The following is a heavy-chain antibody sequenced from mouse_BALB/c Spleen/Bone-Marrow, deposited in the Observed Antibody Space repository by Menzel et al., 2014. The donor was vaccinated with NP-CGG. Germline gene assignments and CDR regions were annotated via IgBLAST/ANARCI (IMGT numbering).Heavy chain of an antibody. J-gene: IGHJ4*01. CDR2: IWAGGST. CDR3: ARGSYYEGAMYY. V-gene: IGHV2-9*02. CDR1: GFSLTSYG. D-gene: IGHD1-1*01. Sequence: VKLMESGPGLVAPSQSLSITCTVSGFSLTSYGVHWVRQPPGKVLEWLGVIWAGGSTNYNSALMSRLSISKDNSKSXVFLKMNSLQTDDTAMYYCARGSYYEGAMYYWGQGTSVTVSP.